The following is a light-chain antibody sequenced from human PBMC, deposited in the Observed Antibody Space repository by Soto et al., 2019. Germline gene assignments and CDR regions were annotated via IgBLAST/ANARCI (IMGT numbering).Light chain of an antibody. Sequence: QLVLTQSPSASASLGASVNLTCTLSSGHISYAIAWHQQQPEKGPRYLMKLYNDGSHTKGDGIPDRFSGSSSGAERYLTISRLQSEDEADYYCQTWGTGIRVFGGGTKLTVL. CDR2: LYNDGSH. CDR3: QTWGTGIRV. J-gene: IGLJ2*01. V-gene: IGLV4-69*01. CDR1: SGHISYA.